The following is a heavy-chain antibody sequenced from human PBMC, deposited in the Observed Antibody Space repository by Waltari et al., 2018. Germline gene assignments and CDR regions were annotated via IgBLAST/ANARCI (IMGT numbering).Heavy chain of an antibody. CDR1: GFTFSSYA. Sequence: EVQLLESGGGLVQPGGSLRLSCAASGFTFSSYALSWVRQAPGKGLEWVAAISDGGDIIYYADSVKGRFTISRDHSKNTLYLQMNSLRVEDTALFYCARGGMTWYGFDYWGQGTLVTVSS. V-gene: IGHV3-23*01. CDR2: ISDGGDII. J-gene: IGHJ4*02. CDR3: ARGGMTWYGFDY. D-gene: IGHD6-13*01.